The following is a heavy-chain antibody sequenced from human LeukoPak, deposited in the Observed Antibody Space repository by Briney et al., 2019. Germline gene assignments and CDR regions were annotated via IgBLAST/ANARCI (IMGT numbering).Heavy chain of an antibody. Sequence: GGSLRLSCAASGFTFSSYWMNWARQAPGKGLEWVSSISRTGSDIFYADSLKGRFTISRDNAKNSLYLQMNSLRTEDTAVYYCARLRKITFNYYYGMDVWGQGTTVTVSS. CDR3: ARLRKITFNYYYGMDV. V-gene: IGHV3-21*01. CDR1: GFTFSSYW. J-gene: IGHJ6*02. CDR2: ISRTGSDI. D-gene: IGHD1-20*01.